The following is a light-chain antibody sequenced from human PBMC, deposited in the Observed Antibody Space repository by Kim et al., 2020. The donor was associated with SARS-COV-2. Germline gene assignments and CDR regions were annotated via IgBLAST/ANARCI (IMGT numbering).Light chain of an antibody. V-gene: IGKV3-20*01. CDR1: PTVNNKY. CDR3: QQYDGSPRVT. Sequence: PGNTTTCSGRASPTVNNKYLAWYQQKLDHAPRLIIYFASSRATGIPDRFRGSGSGTDFTLTINRLEPEDFAVYYFQQYDGSPRVTFGQGTRLEIK. CDR2: FAS. J-gene: IGKJ5*01.